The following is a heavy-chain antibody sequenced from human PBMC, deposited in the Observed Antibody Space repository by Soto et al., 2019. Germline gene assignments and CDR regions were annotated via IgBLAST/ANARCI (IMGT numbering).Heavy chain of an antibody. V-gene: IGHV3-21*04. CDR1: GFAFYYYN. Sequence: PGGSLRLSCAASGFAFYYYNMNWVRQAPGRGLEWVSSISGSGIDIHFTDSVKGRFTISRDNAKNSLYLQMNSLRAEDTAVYYCASDRFRGTYYLRGVTYFFEEWGQGAPVTVSS. CDR3: ASDRFRGTYYLRGVTYFFEE. D-gene: IGHD1-26*01. CDR2: ISGSGIDI. J-gene: IGHJ4*02.